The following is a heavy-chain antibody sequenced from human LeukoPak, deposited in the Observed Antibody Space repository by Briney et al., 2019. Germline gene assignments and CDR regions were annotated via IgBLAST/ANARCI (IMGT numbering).Heavy chain of an antibody. CDR2: IRSKVYGGTP. V-gene: IGHV3-49*04. J-gene: IGHJ4*02. Sequence: PGGSLRLSCTASGFTFGDYAMTWVRQAPGKGLEWVGFIRSKVYGGTPEYAASVKGRLTISRDDSQGIAYLQMNSLKTEDTAVYYCTRDQTPYYWGQGTLVTVSS. CDR3: TRDQTPYY. CDR1: GFTFGDYA.